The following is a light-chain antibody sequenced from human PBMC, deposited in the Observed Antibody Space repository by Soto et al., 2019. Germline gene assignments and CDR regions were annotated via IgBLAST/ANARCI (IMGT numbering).Light chain of an antibody. CDR3: SSYTSSSTYV. Sequence: QSVLTQPASVSGSPGQSITISCTGTSSDVGGYRSVSWYQHHPGKAPNLIIYEVSDRPSGVSHRFSGSKSGSTASLTISGLQAEDEADYYCSSYTSSSTYVFGTGTKVTVL. J-gene: IGLJ1*01. V-gene: IGLV2-14*01. CDR2: EVS. CDR1: SSDVGGYRS.